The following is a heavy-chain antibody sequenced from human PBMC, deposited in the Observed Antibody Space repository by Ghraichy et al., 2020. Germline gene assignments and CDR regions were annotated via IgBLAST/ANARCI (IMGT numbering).Heavy chain of an antibody. CDR3: ARDCCASGSFPHWFDP. CDR1: GGSISSYY. V-gene: IGHV4-59*01. D-gene: IGHD3-10*01. CDR2: IHYSGGT. Sequence: GSLRLSCTVSGGSISSYYWSWIRKPPGKGLEWIGYIHYSGGTNYNPSLKSRVTISVDTSKNLFSLKVSSVTVADTAVYYCARDCCASGSFPHWFDPWGQGTLVTVSS. J-gene: IGHJ5*02.